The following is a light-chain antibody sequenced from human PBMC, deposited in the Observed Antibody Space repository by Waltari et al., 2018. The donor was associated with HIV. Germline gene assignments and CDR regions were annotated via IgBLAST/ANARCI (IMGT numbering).Light chain of an antibody. CDR1: SNDVGGYNS. CDR3: ESYTSTSVWV. V-gene: IGLV2-14*03. J-gene: IGLJ3*02. Sequence: QSALTQPASVSGSPGQSLTISCTGSSNDVGGYNSVSWYQQHPGKAPRLMIYDVSTRPSGVSDRFSGSKSGDTASLTISGLQPEDEADYYCESYTSTSVWVFGGGTRLTVL. CDR2: DVS.